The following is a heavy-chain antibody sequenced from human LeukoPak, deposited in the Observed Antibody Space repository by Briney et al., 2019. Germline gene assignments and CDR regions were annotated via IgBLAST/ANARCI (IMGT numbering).Heavy chain of an antibody. CDR1: GGSFSGYY. CDR2: INHSGST. Sequence: KPSETLSLTCAVYGGSFSGYYWSWIRQPPGKGLEWIGEINHSGSTNYNPSLKSRVTISVDTSKNQFSLKLSSVTAADTAVYYCARVAQWLSKKQNGYYFDYWGQGTLVTVPS. D-gene: IGHD6-19*01. CDR3: ARVAQWLSKKQNGYYFDY. J-gene: IGHJ4*02. V-gene: IGHV4-34*01.